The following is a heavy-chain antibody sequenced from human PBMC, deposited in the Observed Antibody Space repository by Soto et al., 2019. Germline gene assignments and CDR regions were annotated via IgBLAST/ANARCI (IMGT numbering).Heavy chain of an antibody. V-gene: IGHV1-2*02. CDR2: INPDSGGT. CDR3: TRKVARFNFDY. Sequence: ASVKVSCKASGYMFTGYYMHWVRQAPGQGLEWMGWINPDSGGTNYQQKFQGRVTMTRDTSISTAYLELSSLRSDDTAVYYCTRKVARFNFDYWVQGTLVTVSS. D-gene: IGHD5-12*01. CDR1: GYMFTGYY. J-gene: IGHJ4*02.